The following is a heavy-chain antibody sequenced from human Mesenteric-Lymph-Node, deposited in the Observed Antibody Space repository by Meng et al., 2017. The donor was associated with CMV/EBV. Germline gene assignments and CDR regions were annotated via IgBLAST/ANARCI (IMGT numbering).Heavy chain of an antibody. J-gene: IGHJ3*02. D-gene: IGHD2-2*01. V-gene: IGHV1-2*02. CDR1: GYTFTSYY. CDR2: INPNSGGT. Sequence: ASVKVSCKASGYTFTSYYMHWVRQAPGQGLEWMGWINPNSGGTNYAQKFQGRVTMTRDTSISTAYMELSRLRSDDTAVYYCARARPDSDAFDIWGQGTMVTVSS. CDR3: ARARPDSDAFDI.